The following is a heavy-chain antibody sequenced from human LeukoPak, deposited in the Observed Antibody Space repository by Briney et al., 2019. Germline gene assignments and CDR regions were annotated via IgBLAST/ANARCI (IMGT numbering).Heavy chain of an antibody. D-gene: IGHD6-19*01. V-gene: IGHV4-59*01. Sequence: PSETLSLTCNVADGSISSYYWNWIRQPPGKGLEWIGYIYFSGSTNYNPSLKSRVTISIDTSKNQFSLKLSSVTAADTAVYYCARARRAVADYFDYWGQGTLVTVPS. CDR3: ARARRAVADYFDY. J-gene: IGHJ4*02. CDR2: IYFSGST. CDR1: DGSISSYY.